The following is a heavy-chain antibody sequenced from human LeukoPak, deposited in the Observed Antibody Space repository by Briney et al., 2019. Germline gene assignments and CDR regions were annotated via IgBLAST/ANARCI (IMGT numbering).Heavy chain of an antibody. CDR2: IIPILGTS. D-gene: IGHD3-22*01. CDR3: ATTRDYYENSGYTLLQD. J-gene: IGHJ1*01. Sequence: ASVKVSCKASGYTFTSYPISWVRQAPGQGLEWMGGIIPILGTSNYAQRFQGRVTITADESSGTAYMALSSLRSEDTAIYYCATTRDYYENSGYTLLQDWGQGTLVTVSS. CDR1: GYTFTSYP. V-gene: IGHV1-69*13.